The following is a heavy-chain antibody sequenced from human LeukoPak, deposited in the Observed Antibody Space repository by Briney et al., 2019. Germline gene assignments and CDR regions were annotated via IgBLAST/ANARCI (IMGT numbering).Heavy chain of an antibody. V-gene: IGHV1-2*02. Sequence: ASVKVSCKASGYTFTGYYMHWVRQAPGQGLEWMGWINPNSGGTNYAQKFQGRVTMTRDTSISTAYMELSRLRSDDTAVYYCARVSWWELPYYFDYWGQGTLVTVSS. CDR2: INPNSGGT. CDR3: ARVSWWELPYYFDY. CDR1: GYTFTGYY. J-gene: IGHJ4*02. D-gene: IGHD1-26*01.